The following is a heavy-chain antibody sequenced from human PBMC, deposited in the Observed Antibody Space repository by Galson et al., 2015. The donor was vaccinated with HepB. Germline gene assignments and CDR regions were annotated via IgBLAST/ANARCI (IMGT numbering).Heavy chain of an antibody. CDR1: GFTFITYP. CDR2: ISDGVATT. J-gene: IGHJ4*02. D-gene: IGHD2/OR15-2a*01. Sequence: SLRLSCAASGFTFITYPMTWVRQAPGKGLEWVSSISDGVATTYYADSVEGRFTISRDNSKNMVYLQLNSLRVEDTAIYCCVKDWRGTTWDATCICNWGQGTLVTVTS. V-gene: IGHV3-23*01. CDR3: VKDWRGTTWDATCICN.